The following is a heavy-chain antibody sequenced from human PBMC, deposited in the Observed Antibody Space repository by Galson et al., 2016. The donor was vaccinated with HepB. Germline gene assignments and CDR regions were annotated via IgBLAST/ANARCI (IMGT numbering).Heavy chain of an antibody. Sequence: SVKVSCKASDYAFSSHGISWVRQAPGQGLEWMGWISADNGHTKYAQNLQGRVTLTTDTPTNTAYMERRSLRSDDTAVYYCAGEIVAGRLTPDYWGQGTLVTVSS. V-gene: IGHV1-18*01. J-gene: IGHJ4*02. CDR1: DYAFSSHG. D-gene: IGHD6-19*01. CDR3: AGEIVAGRLTPDY. CDR2: ISADNGHT.